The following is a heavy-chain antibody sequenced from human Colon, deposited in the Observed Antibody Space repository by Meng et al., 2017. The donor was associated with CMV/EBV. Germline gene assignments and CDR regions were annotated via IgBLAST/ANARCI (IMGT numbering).Heavy chain of an antibody. J-gene: IGHJ5*02. CDR3: AGHSATHSQLRGLDP. CDR2: VLPVLGSP. D-gene: IGHD5-24*01. Sequence: GGKFSRDAVGWVRQAPGQGLEWMRSVLPVLGSPTYAPRFKGRLTMTTDESTNTGYMELRSLTSEDTAVYYCAGHSATHSQLRGLDPWGQGTLVTVSS. CDR1: GGKFSRDA. V-gene: IGHV1-69*11.